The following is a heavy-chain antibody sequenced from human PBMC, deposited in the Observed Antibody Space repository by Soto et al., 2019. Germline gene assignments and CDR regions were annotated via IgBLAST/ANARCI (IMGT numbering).Heavy chain of an antibody. CDR3: ASQLGYCSGGSCYGLDI. V-gene: IGHV1-69*04. CDR1: GYTFTSYD. J-gene: IGHJ3*02. Sequence: ASVKVSCKASGYTFTSYDINWVRQATGQGLEWMGRMIPNRGKANYAQKFQGRVTITTDKSTSTAYMELSSLRSEDTAVYYCASQLGYCSGGSCYGLDIWGQGTMVTVSS. D-gene: IGHD2-15*01. CDR2: MIPNRGKA.